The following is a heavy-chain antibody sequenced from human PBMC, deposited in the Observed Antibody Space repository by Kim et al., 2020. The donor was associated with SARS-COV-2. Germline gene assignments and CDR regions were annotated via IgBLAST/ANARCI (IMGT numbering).Heavy chain of an antibody. CDR2: ISGSGGST. D-gene: IGHD3-16*01. Sequence: GGSLRLSCAASGFAFSTNAMSWVRQTPVKGLEWVSAISGSGGSTYYADSENGLTTTSRDNSKNTLYQQMNSRGVEATAGYYWATLYYDYVWGSFPWWGQGTLVTVSS. CDR1: GFAFSTNA. CDR3: ATLYYDYVWGSFPW. J-gene: IGHJ4*02. V-gene: IGHV3-23*01.